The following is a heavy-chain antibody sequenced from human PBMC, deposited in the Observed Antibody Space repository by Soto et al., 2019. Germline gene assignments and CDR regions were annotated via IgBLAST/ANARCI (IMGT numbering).Heavy chain of an antibody. D-gene: IGHD4-4*01. V-gene: IGHV4-59*01. J-gene: IGHJ4*02. CDR1: GDSMSSYY. Sequence: SETLSLTCTVSGDSMSSYYWSWIRQPPGKGLEWIGYIYYSGSTTYNPSLRSRVTMSVDTSKNQFSMRLSSVTAADTAVYYCARASGNYRSCDHCGRVSRVAVSS. CDR3: ARASGNYRSCDH. CDR2: IYYSGST.